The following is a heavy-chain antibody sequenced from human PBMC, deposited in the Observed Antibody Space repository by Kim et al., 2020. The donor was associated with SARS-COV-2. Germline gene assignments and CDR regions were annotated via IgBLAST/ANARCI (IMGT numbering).Heavy chain of an antibody. Sequence: SGGTNYAQKFQGRVTMTRDTSVSTAYMELSRLRSDDTAVYYCARTGRFDPWGQGTLVTVSS. CDR3: ARTGRFDP. J-gene: IGHJ5*02. V-gene: IGHV1-2*02. CDR2: SGGT.